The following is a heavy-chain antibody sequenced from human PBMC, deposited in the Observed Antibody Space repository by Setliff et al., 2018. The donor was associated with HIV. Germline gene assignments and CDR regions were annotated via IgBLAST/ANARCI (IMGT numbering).Heavy chain of an antibody. CDR2: IYWNDEK. CDR3: AHRRGGDRGTNNWFDP. Sequence: GSGPTLVNPAQTVTLTCTFSGFSLTSNGVGVGWIRQPPGKALEWLALIYWNDEKVYTPSLQGRLTITKDTSRDQVVLTMTNMDPVDTATYYCAHRRGGDRGTNNWFDPWGQGALVTVSS. D-gene: IGHD1-1*01. V-gene: IGHV2-5*01. J-gene: IGHJ5*02. CDR1: GFSLTSNGVG.